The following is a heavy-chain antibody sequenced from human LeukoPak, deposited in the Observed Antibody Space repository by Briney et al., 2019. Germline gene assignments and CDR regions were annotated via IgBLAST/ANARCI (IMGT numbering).Heavy chain of an antibody. Sequence: SSETLSLTCAVYGGSFSGYYWSWIRQPPGKGLEWIGEINHSGSTNYNPSLKSRVTISVDMSKNQFSLKLSSVTAADTAVYYCARYKEYYDYVWGSYRYTVFDYWGQGTLVTVSS. J-gene: IGHJ4*02. CDR1: GGSFSGYY. CDR2: INHSGST. V-gene: IGHV4-34*01. CDR3: ARYKEYYDYVWGSYRYTVFDY. D-gene: IGHD3-16*02.